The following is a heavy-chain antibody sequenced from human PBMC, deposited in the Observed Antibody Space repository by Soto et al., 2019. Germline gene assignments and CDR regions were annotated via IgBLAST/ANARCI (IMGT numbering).Heavy chain of an antibody. D-gene: IGHD1-7*01. J-gene: IGHJ4*02. CDR2: INHSGST. CDR3: ARGLNNWISPQGRNWNYGRGRALAYYFDY. V-gene: IGHV4-34*01. Sequence: SETLSLTCAVYGGSFSGYYWSWIRQPPGKGLEWIGEINHSGSTNYNPSLKSRVTISVGTSKNQFSLKLSSVTAADTAVYYCARGLNNWISPQGRNWNYGRGRALAYYFDYWGQGTLVTVSS. CDR1: GGSFSGYY.